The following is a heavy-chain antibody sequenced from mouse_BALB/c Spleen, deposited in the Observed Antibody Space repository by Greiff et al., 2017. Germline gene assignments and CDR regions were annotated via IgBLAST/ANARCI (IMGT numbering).Heavy chain of an antibody. J-gene: IGHJ3*01. D-gene: IGHD3-3*01. Sequence: QVQLQQSGAELVRPGSSVKISCKASGYAFSSYWMNWVKQRPGQGLEWIGQIYPGDGDTNYNGKFKGKATLTAVKSSSTAYMQLSSLTSEDSAVYFCARSTAGTGFAYWGQGTLVTVSA. V-gene: IGHV1-80*01. CDR1: GYAFSSYW. CDR3: ARSTAGTGFAY. CDR2: IYPGDGDT.